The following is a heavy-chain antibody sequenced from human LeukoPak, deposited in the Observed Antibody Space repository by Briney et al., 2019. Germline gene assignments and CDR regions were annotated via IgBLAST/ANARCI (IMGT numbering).Heavy chain of an antibody. V-gene: IGHV3-30*02. Sequence: GGSLRLSCAASGFTFSSYGMYWVRQAPGKGLEWVAFIRYDGSNKYYADSVKGRFTISRDNAKNSLYLQMNSLRAEDTALYYCAKDTQNFFTLGLWYMDVWGKGTTVTISS. CDR1: GFTFSSYG. D-gene: IGHD7-27*01. J-gene: IGHJ6*03. CDR2: IRYDGSNK. CDR3: AKDTQNFFTLGLWYMDV.